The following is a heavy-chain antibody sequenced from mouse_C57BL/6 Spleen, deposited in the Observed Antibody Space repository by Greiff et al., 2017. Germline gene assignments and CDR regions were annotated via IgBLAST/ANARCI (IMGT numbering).Heavy chain of an antibody. J-gene: IGHJ2*01. CDR1: GYSITSGYY. CDR2: ISYDGSN. V-gene: IGHV3-6*01. D-gene: IGHD1-1*01. CDR3: AREGYYGSPYYFDY. Sequence: VQLKQSGPGLVKPSQSLSLSCSVTGYSITSGYYWNWIRQFPGNKLEWMGYISYDGSNNYNPSLKNRIAITRDTSKNQFFLKLNSVTTEDTATYYCAREGYYGSPYYFDYWGQGTTLTVSS.